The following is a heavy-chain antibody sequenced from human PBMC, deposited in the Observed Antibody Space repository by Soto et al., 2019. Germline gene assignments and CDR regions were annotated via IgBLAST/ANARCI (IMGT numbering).Heavy chain of an antibody. CDR1: RYTFSSYS. CDR3: ARDILFDY. V-gene: IGHV1-3*01. J-gene: IGHJ4*02. CDR2: INAGNGNT. Sequence: ASVKVSCKAPRYTFSSYSMYWVRQAPGQRLEWMGWINAGNGNTKYSQKFQGRVTITRDTSASTAYMDLSSLRSEDTAVYYCARDILFDYWGQGTLVTVSS. D-gene: IGHD2-15*01.